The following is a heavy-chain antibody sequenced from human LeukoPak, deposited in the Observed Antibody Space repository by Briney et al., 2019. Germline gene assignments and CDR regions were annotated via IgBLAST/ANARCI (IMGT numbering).Heavy chain of an antibody. CDR3: AKARCSGNSCFLIDY. J-gene: IGHJ4*02. V-gene: IGHV3-23*01. D-gene: IGHD2-2*01. Sequence: GGSLRLSCAASGFTFSSFALSWVRQAPGKGLEWVSAIRGSGSSTFYADSVKARFTISRDNSKNTLFLQMNSLRAEDTAVYYCAKARCSGNSCFLIDYWGQGTLVTVSS. CDR1: GFTFSSFA. CDR2: IRGSGSST.